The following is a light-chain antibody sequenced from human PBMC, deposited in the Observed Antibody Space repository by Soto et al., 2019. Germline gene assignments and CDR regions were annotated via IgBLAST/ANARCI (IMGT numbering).Light chain of an antibody. CDR3: QQRLNWPPG. CDR1: QSVTNY. J-gene: IGKJ1*01. Sequence: EIFLTQSPDTLYLSPGERATLSCRASQSVTNYIAWYQQRPGQAPRLLIYDASNRATGVPARFSGSGSGTDFTLTISDLEPADCGLYYCQQRLNWPPGFGQGTKVEI. V-gene: IGKV3-11*01. CDR2: DAS.